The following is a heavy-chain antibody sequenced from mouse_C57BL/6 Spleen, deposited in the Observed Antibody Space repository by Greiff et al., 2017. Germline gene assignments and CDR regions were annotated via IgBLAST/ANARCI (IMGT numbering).Heavy chain of an antibody. V-gene: IGHV6-3*01. J-gene: IGHJ1*03. Sequence: EVKLMESGGGLVQPGGSMKLSCVASGFTFSNYWMNWVRQSPEKGLEWVAQIRLKSDNYATHYAESVKGRFTISRDDSKSSVYLQMNNLRAEDTGIYYCTGSSYLYFDVWGTGTTVTVSS. D-gene: IGHD1-1*01. CDR2: IRLKSDNYAT. CDR1: GFTFSNYW. CDR3: TGSSYLYFDV.